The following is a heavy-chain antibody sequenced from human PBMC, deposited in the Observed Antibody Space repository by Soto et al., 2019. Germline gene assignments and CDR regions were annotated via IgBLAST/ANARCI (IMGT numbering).Heavy chain of an antibody. V-gene: IGHV4-59*08. D-gene: IGHD1-7*01. CDR1: GGFISSYY. Sequence: SETLSLTCTVSGGFISSYYWSWIRQPPGKGLEWIGYIYYSGSTNYNPSLKSRVTISVDTSKNQFSLKLSSVTAADTAVYYCARQLDLQLFFYDYWRQGTLDTVSA. CDR3: ARQLDLQLFFYDY. J-gene: IGHJ4*02. CDR2: IYYSGST.